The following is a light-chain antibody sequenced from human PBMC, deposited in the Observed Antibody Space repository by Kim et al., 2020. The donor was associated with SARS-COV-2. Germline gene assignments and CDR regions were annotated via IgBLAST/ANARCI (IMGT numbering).Light chain of an antibody. CDR3: QQYSTFSLS. J-gene: IGKJ4*01. Sequence: GSVGDRVPIPCRASQRFSDWLAWFKQKPGKAPRLLISATSHLQGGVPSRFSGRGSGTEFTITISSLQPDDFATYYCQQYSTFSLSFGGGTKVDIK. V-gene: IGKV1-5*03. CDR1: QRFSDW. CDR2: ATS.